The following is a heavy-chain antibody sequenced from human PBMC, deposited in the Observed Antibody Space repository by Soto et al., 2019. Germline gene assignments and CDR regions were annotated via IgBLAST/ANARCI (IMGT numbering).Heavy chain of an antibody. CDR1: GLNFSSFW. D-gene: IGHD3-10*01. Sequence: EVHLVESGGDLVQPGGSLRLSCVASGLNFSSFWMSWIRQAPGKGLEWVANIKQDGSEKNYVESVKGRFSISRDNAKNSSFLQMDNLRGEDSGFYYCTTERAGASWGQGTLVTVSS. CDR3: TTERAGAS. V-gene: IGHV3-7*03. J-gene: IGHJ4*02. CDR2: IKQDGSEK.